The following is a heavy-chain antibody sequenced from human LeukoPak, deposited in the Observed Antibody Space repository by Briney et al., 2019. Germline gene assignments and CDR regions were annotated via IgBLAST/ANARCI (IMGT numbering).Heavy chain of an antibody. Sequence: SETLSLTCTVSGGSISSYYWSWIRQPPGKGLEWIGYIYYSGSTNYNPSLKSRVTISVDTSKNQFSLKLSSVTAADTAVYYCARGRDSTSRGAFDIWGQGTMVTVSS. CDR2: IYYSGST. CDR1: GGSISSYY. V-gene: IGHV4-59*01. D-gene: IGHD2/OR15-2a*01. J-gene: IGHJ3*02. CDR3: ARGRDSTSRGAFDI.